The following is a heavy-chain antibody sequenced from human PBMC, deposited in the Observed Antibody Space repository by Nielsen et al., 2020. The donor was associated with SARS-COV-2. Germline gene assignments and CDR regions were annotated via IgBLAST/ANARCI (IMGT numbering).Heavy chain of an antibody. CDR2: ISGSSSYT. CDR1: GFTFSDYY. V-gene: IGHV3-11*06. Sequence: GESLKISCAASGFTFSDYYMTWIRQAPGRGLEWVSYISGSSSYTHYADSVKGRFTISRDNAKNSVYLQMNSLRAEDTAVYYCARESVTGTDAFDIWGQGTVVTVSS. CDR3: ARESVTGTDAFDI. D-gene: IGHD6-19*01. J-gene: IGHJ3*02.